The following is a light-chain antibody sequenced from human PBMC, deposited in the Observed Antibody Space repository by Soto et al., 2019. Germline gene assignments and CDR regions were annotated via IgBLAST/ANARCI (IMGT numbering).Light chain of an antibody. CDR1: QSVTTSY. CDR3: QQYGTTRGT. Sequence: DIVLTQSPGTLSLSPGEGATLSCRASQSVTTSYLAWYQQKPGQAPRLLIYGASSRDSGIPDRFSGSGSGTDFTLTISRLEPEDFAVYYCQQYGTTRGTFGQGTKLEIK. CDR2: GAS. J-gene: IGKJ2*01. V-gene: IGKV3-20*01.